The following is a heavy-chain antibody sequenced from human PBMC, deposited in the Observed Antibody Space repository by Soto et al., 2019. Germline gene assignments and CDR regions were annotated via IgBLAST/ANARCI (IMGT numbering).Heavy chain of an antibody. CDR3: ARGGVFTMVRGVLSYFDY. V-gene: IGHV3-30-3*01. D-gene: IGHD3-10*01. Sequence: QVQLVESGGGVVQPGRSLRLSCAASGFTFSSYAMHWVRQAPGKGLEWVAVISYDGSNKYYADSVKGRFTISRDNSKNTLYLQMNSLRAEDTAVYYCARGGVFTMVRGVLSYFDYWGQGTLVTVSS. CDR2: ISYDGSNK. CDR1: GFTFSSYA. J-gene: IGHJ4*02.